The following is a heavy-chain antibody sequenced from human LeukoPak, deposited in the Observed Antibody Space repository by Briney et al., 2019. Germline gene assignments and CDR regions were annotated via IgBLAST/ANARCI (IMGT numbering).Heavy chain of an antibody. V-gene: IGHV4-59*08. CDR1: GGSITSYY. J-gene: IGHJ4*02. D-gene: IGHD6-13*01. CDR3: ARLMNIAAADF. CDR2: IYYSGSS. Sequence: SETLSLTCTVSGGSITSYYWSWIRQPPGKGLEWIGYIYYSGSSNHNPSLKSRVTISVDMSKNQFSLKLTSVTAADTAVYYCARLMNIAAADFWGQGTLVTVSS.